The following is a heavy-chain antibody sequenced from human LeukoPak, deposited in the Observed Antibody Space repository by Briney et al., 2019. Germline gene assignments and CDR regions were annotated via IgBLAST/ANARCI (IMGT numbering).Heavy chain of an antibody. CDR1: GGSFSGYY. CDR3: ARSGGIGFDWFDP. CDR2: INHSGST. Sequence: PSETLSLTCAVYGGSFSGYYWSWIRQPPGKGLEWIGEINHSGSTNYNPSLKSRVTISVDTSKNQFSLKLSSVTAADTAVYYCARSGGIGFDWFDPWGQGTLVTVSS. D-gene: IGHD1-14*01. J-gene: IGHJ5*02. V-gene: IGHV4-34*01.